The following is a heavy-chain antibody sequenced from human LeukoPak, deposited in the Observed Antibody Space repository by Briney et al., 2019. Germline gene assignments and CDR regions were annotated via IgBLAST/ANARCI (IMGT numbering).Heavy chain of an antibody. V-gene: IGHV1-2*02. D-gene: IGHD6-13*01. CDR2: INPNSGGA. CDR3: AREGGYSSSWYWCFQH. Sequence: ASVKVSCKASGYTFTGYYMHWVRQAPGQGLEWMGWINPNSGGANYAQKFQGRVTMTRDTSISTAYMELSRLRSDDTAVYYCAREGGYSSSWYWCFQHWGQGTLVTVSS. CDR1: GYTFTGYY. J-gene: IGHJ1*01.